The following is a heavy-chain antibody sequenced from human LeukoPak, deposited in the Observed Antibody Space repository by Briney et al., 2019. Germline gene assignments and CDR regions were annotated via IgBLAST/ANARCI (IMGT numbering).Heavy chain of an antibody. D-gene: IGHD2-21*01. CDR3: ARKGPEHLPTYFDH. CDR1: GYSISSGYY. V-gene: IGHV4-38-2*02. CDR2: IWPSGST. Sequence: SETLSLTCTVSGYSISSGYYWGWIRQPPGKGLEWIGYIWPSGSTNYNPSLSGRVAISLDKSRNHFTLMVTAVTAADTAFYYCARKGPEHLPTYFDHWGRGILVTVSS. J-gene: IGHJ4*02.